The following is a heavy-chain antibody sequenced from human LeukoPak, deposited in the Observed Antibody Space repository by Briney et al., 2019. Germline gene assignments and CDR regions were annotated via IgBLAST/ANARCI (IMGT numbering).Heavy chain of an antibody. Sequence: SETLSLTCTVPDGSISSYYWNWIRQPAEKGLEWIGRIYTSGSTNYNPSLKSRVTMSVDTSKNQFSLKLSSVIAADTAVYYCARDRPLTAGAFDIWGQGTMVTVSS. D-gene: IGHD6-6*01. V-gene: IGHV4-4*07. CDR2: IYTSGST. J-gene: IGHJ3*02. CDR3: ARDRPLTAGAFDI. CDR1: DGSISSYY.